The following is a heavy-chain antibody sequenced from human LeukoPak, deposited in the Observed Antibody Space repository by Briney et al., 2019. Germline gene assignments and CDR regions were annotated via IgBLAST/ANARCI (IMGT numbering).Heavy chain of an antibody. CDR2: ISWNSGSI. CDR3: AKGANYGSPNRYYFDY. J-gene: IGHJ4*02. D-gene: IGHD3-10*01. V-gene: IGHV3-9*01. Sequence: GGSLRLSCAASGFTFDDYAMHWVRQAPGKGLEWVSGISWNSGSIGYADPVRGRFTISRDNAKNSLYLQINSPRAEDTALYYCAKGANYGSPNRYYFDYWGQGTLVTVSS. CDR1: GFTFDDYA.